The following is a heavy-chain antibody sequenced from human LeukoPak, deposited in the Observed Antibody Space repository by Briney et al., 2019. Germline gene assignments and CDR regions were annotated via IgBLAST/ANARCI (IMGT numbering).Heavy chain of an antibody. CDR3: ARTYDGAFDI. V-gene: IGHV3-21*01. J-gene: IGHJ3*02. CDR1: GFTVTDNY. CDR2: ISSSSSYI. Sequence: GGSLRLSCAASGFTVTDNYMNWVRQSSGKGLEWVSSISSSSSYIYYADSVKGRFTISRDNAKNSLYLQMNSLRAEDTAVYYCARTYDGAFDIWGQGTMVTVSS. D-gene: IGHD3-22*01.